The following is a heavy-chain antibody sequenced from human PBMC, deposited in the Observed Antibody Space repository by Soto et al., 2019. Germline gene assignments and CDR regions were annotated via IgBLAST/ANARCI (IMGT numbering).Heavy chain of an antibody. CDR2: IYYSGST. Sequence: SETLSVTCTVSGGSISIYYWSWIRQPPGKGLEWIGYIYYSGSTNYNPSLKSRVTISVDTSKNQFSLKLSSVTAADTAVYYCARVWGGAFDIWGQGTMVT. V-gene: IGHV4-59*01. J-gene: IGHJ3*02. CDR3: ARVWGGAFDI. D-gene: IGHD3-10*01. CDR1: GGSISIYY.